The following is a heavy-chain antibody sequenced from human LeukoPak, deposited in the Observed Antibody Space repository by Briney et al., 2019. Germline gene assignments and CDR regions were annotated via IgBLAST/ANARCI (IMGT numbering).Heavy chain of an antibody. J-gene: IGHJ5*02. V-gene: IGHV4-59*01. Sequence: PSETLSLTCTVSGGSISSYYWSWIRQPPGKGLEWIGYIYYSGSTNFNPSLKSRVTISVDTSKNQFSLKLSSVTAADTALYYCARGFTLFDPWGRGTLVTVSS. D-gene: IGHD2/OR15-2a*01. CDR1: GGSISSYY. CDR2: IYYSGST. CDR3: ARGFTLFDP.